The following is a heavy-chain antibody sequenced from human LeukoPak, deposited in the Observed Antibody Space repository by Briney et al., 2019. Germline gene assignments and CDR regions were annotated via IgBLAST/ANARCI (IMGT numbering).Heavy chain of an antibody. V-gene: IGHV3-74*01. J-gene: IGHJ6*02. CDR2: ISTDGSTT. Sequence: PGGSLRLSCAASGFTFSSYWMHWVRQAPGKGLVWVSRISTDGSTTAYADSVKGRFTISRDNAKNTLYLQMNTLRVEDTAVYYCTRDLMDYDVSTGLHHYYMDVWGQGTTVTVSS. CDR3: TRDLMDYDVSTGLHHYYMDV. CDR1: GFTFSSYW. D-gene: IGHD3-9*01.